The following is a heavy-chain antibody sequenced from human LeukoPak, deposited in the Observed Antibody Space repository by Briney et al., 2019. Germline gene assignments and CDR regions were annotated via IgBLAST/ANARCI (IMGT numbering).Heavy chain of an antibody. V-gene: IGHV1-69*06. D-gene: IGHD2-15*01. CDR2: IIPIFGTA. CDR3: AREAVVAATPYYFDY. CDR1: GGTFIIYA. J-gene: IGHJ4*02. Sequence: ASVKVSCKASGGTFIIYAISWVRQAPGQGLEWMGGIIPIFGTANYAQKFQGRVTITADKSTSTAYMELSSLRSEDTAVYYCAREAVVAATPYYFDYWGQGTLVTVSS.